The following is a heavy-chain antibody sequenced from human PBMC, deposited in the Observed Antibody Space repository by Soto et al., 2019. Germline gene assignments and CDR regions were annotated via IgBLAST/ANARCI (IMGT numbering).Heavy chain of an antibody. CDR1: GYTFTSYG. J-gene: IGHJ4*02. Sequence: GASVKVSCKASGYTFTSYGISWVRQAPGQGLEWMGWISAYNGNTNYAQKLKGRDTMTTDTSTSTAYMELRSLRSDDTAVYYCARRLETLRFLEWSPYFDYWGQGTLVTVSS. CDR3: ARRLETLRFLEWSPYFDY. CDR2: ISAYNGNT. V-gene: IGHV1-18*01. D-gene: IGHD3-3*01.